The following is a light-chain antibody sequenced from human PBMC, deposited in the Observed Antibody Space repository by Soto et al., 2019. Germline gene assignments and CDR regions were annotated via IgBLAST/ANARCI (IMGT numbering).Light chain of an antibody. Sequence: EIIMTQSTATLSVSPGERATLSCRASQNILSNLAWYQQKPGQAPRLLIYGSSSRATDIPVRFSGSGSGTDFTLTISRLEPEDFAVYYCQQYGSSPQTFGQGTKVDI. J-gene: IGKJ1*01. V-gene: IGKV3-20*01. CDR1: QNILSN. CDR2: GSS. CDR3: QQYGSSPQT.